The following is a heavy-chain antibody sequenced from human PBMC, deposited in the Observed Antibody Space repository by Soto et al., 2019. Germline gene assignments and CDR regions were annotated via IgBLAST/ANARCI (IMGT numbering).Heavy chain of an antibody. D-gene: IGHD3-9*01. CDR3: ARHDYYHRTFDI. CDR2: TLYSGSP. Sequence: ASETLSLTCRVSGGSVGTGAYYWSWIRQPPGKGPEWIGYTLYSGSPNYNPSLQSLQSRVTISVDTSRNQFSLRLTSVTAADTALYYCARHDYYHRTFDIWGQGTLVTVSS. CDR1: GGSVGTGAYY. J-gene: IGHJ3*02. V-gene: IGHV4-61*08.